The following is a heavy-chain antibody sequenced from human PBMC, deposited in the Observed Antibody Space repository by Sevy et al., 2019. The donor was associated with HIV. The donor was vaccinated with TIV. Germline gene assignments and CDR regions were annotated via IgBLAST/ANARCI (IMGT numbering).Heavy chain of an antibody. Sequence: GGSLRLSCAASGSTFSSYGMHWVRQAPGKGLEWVAFIRYDGSNKYYADSVKGRFTISRDNSKNTLYLQMNSLRAEDTAVYYCAKDPKSKGSYRLYYFDYWGQGTLVTVSS. CDR3: AKDPKSKGSYRLYYFDY. D-gene: IGHD3-16*02. J-gene: IGHJ4*02. CDR2: IRYDGSNK. V-gene: IGHV3-30*02. CDR1: GSTFSSYG.